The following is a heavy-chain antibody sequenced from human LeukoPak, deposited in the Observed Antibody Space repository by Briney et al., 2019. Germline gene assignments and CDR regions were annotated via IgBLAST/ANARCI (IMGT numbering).Heavy chain of an antibody. Sequence: SVKVSCKASGGTFSNYAISWVRQAPGRGLEWMGGIIPIFGTPNYAQKFQGRVTVTTDESTSTAYMELSSLRSEDTAVYYCATPHGHLGYCSGGSCYLQLDYWGQGTLVTVSS. V-gene: IGHV1-69*05. CDR3: ATPHGHLGYCSGGSCYLQLDY. D-gene: IGHD2-15*01. CDR2: IIPIFGTP. J-gene: IGHJ4*02. CDR1: GGTFSNYA.